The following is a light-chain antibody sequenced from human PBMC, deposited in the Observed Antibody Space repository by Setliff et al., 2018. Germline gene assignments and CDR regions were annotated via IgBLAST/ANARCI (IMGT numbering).Light chain of an antibody. V-gene: IGLV1-47*02. CDR3: AAWDDSLSGRA. J-gene: IGLJ2*01. CDR2: SNN. CDR1: SSNIGSNY. Sequence: VLAQPPSASGTPGQRVAISCSGSSSNIGSNYVYWYQQLPGTAPKLLIYSNNQRPSGVPDRFSGSKSDTSASLAISGLRSEDEADYYCAAWDDSLSGRAFGGGTKVTVL.